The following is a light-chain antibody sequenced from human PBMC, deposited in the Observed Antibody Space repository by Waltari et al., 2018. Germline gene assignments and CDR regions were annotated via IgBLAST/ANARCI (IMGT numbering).Light chain of an antibody. Sequence: EIVMTQSPATLSVSPGESVTLSCRASRTVNSNLAWYQQKPGQAPRLLIYGPSTRATGIPARFSGTGSGTEFTLTISSVQSADFAVYYCQQLYDWPLTFGGGTKVEL. V-gene: IGKV3-15*01. CDR2: GPS. J-gene: IGKJ4*01. CDR1: RTVNSN. CDR3: QQLYDWPLT.